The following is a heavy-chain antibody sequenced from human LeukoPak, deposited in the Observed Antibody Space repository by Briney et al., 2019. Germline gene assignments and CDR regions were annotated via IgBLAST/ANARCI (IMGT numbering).Heavy chain of an antibody. CDR3: ARKWGGSGYYPLDY. CDR1: GFTFSSYS. CDR2: ISSSSSYI. D-gene: IGHD3-22*01. Sequence: GGSLRLSCAASGFTFSSYSMNWVRQAPGKGLEWVSSISSSSSYIYYADSVKGRFTISRDNAKNSLYLQMNSLRAEDTAVYYCARKWGGSGYYPLDYWGQGTLVTVSS. V-gene: IGHV3-21*01. J-gene: IGHJ4*02.